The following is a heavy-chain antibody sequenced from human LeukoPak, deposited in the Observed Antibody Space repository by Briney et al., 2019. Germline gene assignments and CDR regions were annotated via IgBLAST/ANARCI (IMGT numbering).Heavy chain of an antibody. CDR1: GGTFSSYA. Sequence: SVKVSCKASGGTFSSYAISWVRQAPGQGLEWMGRIIPIFGTANYAQKFQGRVTITADKSTSTAYMELSSLRSGDTAVYYCARGEIGSNSFDYWGQGTLVTVSS. CDR2: IIPIFGTA. CDR3: ARGEIGSNSFDY. J-gene: IGHJ4*02. D-gene: IGHD5-24*01. V-gene: IGHV1-69*06.